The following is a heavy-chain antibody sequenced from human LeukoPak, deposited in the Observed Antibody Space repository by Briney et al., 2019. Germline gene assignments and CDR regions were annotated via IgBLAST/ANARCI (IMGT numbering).Heavy chain of an antibody. CDR3: ATISSSWLDY. Sequence: ASVKISCKVSGYTFTDYYMHWVHQAPGKGLEWMGLVDPEDGETIYAEKFQGRVTITADTSTDTAYMELSSLRSEDTAVYYCATISSSWLDYWGQGTLVTVSS. CDR1: GYTFTDYY. J-gene: IGHJ4*02. V-gene: IGHV1-69-2*01. CDR2: VDPEDGET. D-gene: IGHD6-13*01.